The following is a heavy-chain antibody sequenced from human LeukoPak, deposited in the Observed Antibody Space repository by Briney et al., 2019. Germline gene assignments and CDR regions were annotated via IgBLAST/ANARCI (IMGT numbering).Heavy chain of an antibody. V-gene: IGHV3-9*01. CDR1: GFTFDDYA. Sequence: PGGSLRLSCAASGFTFDDYAMHWVRQAPGKGLEWVSGISWNSGSIGYADSVKGRFTISRDNAKNSLYLQMNSLRAEDTALYYCANGYSYGRIDYWGQGTLVTVSS. CDR2: ISWNSGSI. D-gene: IGHD5-18*01. J-gene: IGHJ4*02. CDR3: ANGYSYGRIDY.